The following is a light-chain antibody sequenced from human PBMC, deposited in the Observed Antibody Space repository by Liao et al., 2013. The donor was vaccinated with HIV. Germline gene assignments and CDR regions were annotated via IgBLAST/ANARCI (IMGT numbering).Light chain of an antibody. CDR3: QAWDFNSVT. Sequence: SYDLTQPPSVSVSPGLTANITCSGDKLGDKFVCWYQQKPGQSPILIIYQDTKRPSGISARFSGSNSGNTATLTISETQAMDDADYYCQAWDFNSVTFGGGTKLTVL. CDR2: QDT. V-gene: IGLV3-1*01. J-gene: IGLJ2*01. CDR1: KLGDKF.